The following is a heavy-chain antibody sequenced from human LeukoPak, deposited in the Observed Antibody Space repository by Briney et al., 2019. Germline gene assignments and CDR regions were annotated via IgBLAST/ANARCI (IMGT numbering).Heavy chain of an antibody. CDR1: GFTFSSYS. D-gene: IGHD6-19*01. CDR3: ARDTLGSSGWYVDY. V-gene: IGHV3-21*01. J-gene: IGHJ4*02. Sequence: GGSLRLSCAASGFTFSSYSMNWVRQAPGKGLEWVSSISSSSSYIYYADSVKGRFTISRDNAKNSLYLQMNSLRAEGTAVYYCARDTLGSSGWYVDYWGQGTLVTVSS. CDR2: ISSSSSYI.